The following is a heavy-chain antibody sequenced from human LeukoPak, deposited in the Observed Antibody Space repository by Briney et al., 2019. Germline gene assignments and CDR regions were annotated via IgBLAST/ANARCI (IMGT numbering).Heavy chain of an antibody. V-gene: IGHV4-39*01. CDR3: ARRVGATPRLDY. J-gene: IGHJ4*02. D-gene: IGHD1-26*01. CDR1: GVSISSSSYY. CDR2: IYYSGST. Sequence: RASETLSLTCTVSGVSISSSSYYWGWIRQPPGKGLEWIGSIYYSGSTYYNPSLKSRVTISVDTSKNQFSLKLSSVTAADTAVYYCARRVGATPRLDYWGQGTLVTVSS.